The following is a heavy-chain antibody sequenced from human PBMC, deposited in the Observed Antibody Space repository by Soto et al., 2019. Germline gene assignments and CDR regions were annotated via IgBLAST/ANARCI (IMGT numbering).Heavy chain of an antibody. V-gene: IGHV3-30-3*01. D-gene: IGHD6-19*01. J-gene: IGHJ6*02. CDR2: ISYDGSNK. CDR3: ARDLRIAVAGTFWGRGNYYYYYGMDV. Sequence: QVQLVESGGGVVQPGRSLRLSCAASGFTFSSYAMHWVRQAPGKGLEWVAVISYDGSNKYYADSVKGRFTISRDNSKNTLYLQMNSLRAEDTAVYYCARDLRIAVAGTFWGRGNYYYYYGMDVWGQGTTVTVSS. CDR1: GFTFSSYA.